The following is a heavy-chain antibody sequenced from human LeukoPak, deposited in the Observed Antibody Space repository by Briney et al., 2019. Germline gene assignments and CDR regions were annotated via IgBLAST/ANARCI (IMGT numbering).Heavy chain of an antibody. V-gene: IGHV3-30*03. CDR3: VTREREEGAFDI. CDR1: GFTFSSYG. CDR2: ISYDGSNK. Sequence: GRSLRLSCAASGFTFSSYGMHWVRQAPGKGLEWVAVISYDGSNKYYADSVKGRFTISRDNSKNTLYLQMNSLRAEDTAVYYCVTREREEGAFDIWGQGTMVTVSS. D-gene: IGHD1-26*01. J-gene: IGHJ3*02.